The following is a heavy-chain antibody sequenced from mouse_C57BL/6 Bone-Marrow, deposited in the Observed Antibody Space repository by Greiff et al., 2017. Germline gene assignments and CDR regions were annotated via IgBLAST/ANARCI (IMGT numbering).Heavy chain of an antibody. CDR1: GYTFTSYW. J-gene: IGHJ2*01. Sequence: QVQLQQPGAELVKPGASVKLSCKASGYTFTSYWMQWVKQRPGQGLEWIGEIDPSDSYTNYNQKFKGKATLTVDPSSRTAYMQLSSLTSEDSAVYYCATGIYYYGSSYEDNFDYWGQGTTLTVSS. V-gene: IGHV1-50*01. CDR3: ATGIYYYGSSYEDNFDY. CDR2: IDPSDSYT. D-gene: IGHD1-1*01.